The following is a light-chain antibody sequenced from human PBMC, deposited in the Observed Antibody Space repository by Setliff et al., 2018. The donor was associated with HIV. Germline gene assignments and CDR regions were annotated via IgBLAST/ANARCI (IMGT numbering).Light chain of an antibody. CDR1: NIGSKS. CDR2: DDS. J-gene: IGLJ1*01. Sequence: SYELTQPPSVSVAPGKTARITCGGNNIGSKSVHWYQQKPGQAPVLVVYDDSDRPSGISKRFSGSKSGNTASLTISGLQTDDEADYYCSSYAGSRTFDVFGTGTKVTVL. CDR3: SSYAGSRTFDV. V-gene: IGLV3-21*03.